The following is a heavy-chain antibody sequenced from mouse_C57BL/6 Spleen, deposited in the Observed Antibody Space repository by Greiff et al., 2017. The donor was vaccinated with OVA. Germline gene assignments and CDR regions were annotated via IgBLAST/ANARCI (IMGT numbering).Heavy chain of an antibody. CDR2: IYPGDGDT. CDR1: GYAFSSSW. J-gene: IGHJ4*01. D-gene: IGHD2-3*01. Sequence: QVQLQQSGPELVKPGASVKISCKASGYAFSSSWMNWVKQRPGKGLEWIGRIYPGDGDTNYNGKFKGKATLTADKSSSTAYMQLSSLTSEDSAVYFCARSGWSYAMGCWGQGTSVTVSS. V-gene: IGHV1-82*01. CDR3: ARSGWSYAMGC.